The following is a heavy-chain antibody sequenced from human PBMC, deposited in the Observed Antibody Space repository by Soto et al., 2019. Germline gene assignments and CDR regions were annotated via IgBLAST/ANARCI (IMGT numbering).Heavy chain of an antibody. V-gene: IGHV1-46*01. J-gene: IGHJ4*02. D-gene: IGHD2-2*01. Sequence: QVLLVQSGAEVTRPGASLKVSCKASGYNFISHYIHWVRQAPGQGLEWMGFINPSGGSTTHAQNVQGRLRLTRDTSTSTVYMELSRLRSEDPAVYYCARDYLSSKSSLSYFDYWGQGTLVTVSS. CDR1: GYNFISHY. CDR2: INPSGGST. CDR3: ARDYLSSKSSLSYFDY.